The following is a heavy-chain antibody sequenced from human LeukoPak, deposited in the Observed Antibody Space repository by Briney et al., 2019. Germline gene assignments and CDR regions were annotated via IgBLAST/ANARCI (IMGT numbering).Heavy chain of an antibody. J-gene: IGHJ5*02. V-gene: IGHV4-39*01. CDR3: ARHYGP. D-gene: IGHD3-16*01. CDR2: IYESGSA. Sequence: PSETLSLTCTVSGGSISSSFNYWAWIRQPPGKGLEWIGSIYESGSAYYNPSLKSRITTSVDASENQFSLKLTSVTAADTAVYYCARHYGPWGQGTLVTVSS. CDR1: GGSISSSFNY.